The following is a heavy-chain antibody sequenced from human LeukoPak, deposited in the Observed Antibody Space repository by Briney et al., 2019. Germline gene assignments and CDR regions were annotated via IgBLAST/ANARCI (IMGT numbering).Heavy chain of an antibody. J-gene: IGHJ4*02. CDR2: ISYDGSNK. CDR3: ARSSAYSSSWTSSYFDY. D-gene: IGHD6-13*01. Sequence: PGRSLRLSCAASGFTFSSYGMHWVRQAPGKGLEWVAVISYDGSNKYYADSVKSRFTISRDNSENTLYLQMSSLGAEDTAVYFCARSSAYSSSWTSSYFDYWGQGALVTVSS. V-gene: IGHV3-30*03. CDR1: GFTFSSYG.